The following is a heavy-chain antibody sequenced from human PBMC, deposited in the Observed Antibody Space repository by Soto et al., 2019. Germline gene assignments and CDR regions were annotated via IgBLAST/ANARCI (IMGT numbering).Heavy chain of an antibody. CDR3: ARWMWELPIDY. CDR1: DYTFTSYG. CDR2: ISPYNYNT. J-gene: IGHJ4*02. D-gene: IGHD1-26*01. Sequence: QVKLVQSGAEVKKPGASVKVSCKASDYTFTSYGINWVRQAPGQGLEWMGWISPYNYNTKYAQRFKGRVTLSTDTSTNTDYMELRSLRSDDTAVYYCARWMWELPIDYWGQGTLVTVSS. V-gene: IGHV1-18*01.